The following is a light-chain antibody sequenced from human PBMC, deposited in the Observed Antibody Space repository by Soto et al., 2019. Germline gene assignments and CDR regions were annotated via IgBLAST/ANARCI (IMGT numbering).Light chain of an antibody. CDR2: EVS. Sequence: QSVLTQPASVSGSPGQSITISCTGSSSDIGKYNLVSWYQQQSGNAPKLILYEVSRRPSGVPTRFTGSKSGNTASLTISGLQPEDEADYYCSSYTNINTRACVFGTGTKLTVL. CDR1: SSDIGKYNL. CDR3: SSYTNINTRACV. V-gene: IGLV2-14*02. J-gene: IGLJ1*01.